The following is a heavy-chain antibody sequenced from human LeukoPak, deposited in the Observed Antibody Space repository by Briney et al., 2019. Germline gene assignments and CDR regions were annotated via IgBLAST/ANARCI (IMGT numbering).Heavy chain of an antibody. Sequence: SETLSLTCTVSGVSITNYYWSWIRQPPGKGLEWIAYSHNSGETKYNPSLKSRITISVDTSKNEFSLKLSSVTAADTAVYYCARQPGSTAAFDFWGQGTTVTVSA. CDR2: SHNSGET. CDR1: GVSITNYY. V-gene: IGHV4-59*08. J-gene: IGHJ3*01. D-gene: IGHD1-1*01. CDR3: ARQPGSTAAFDF.